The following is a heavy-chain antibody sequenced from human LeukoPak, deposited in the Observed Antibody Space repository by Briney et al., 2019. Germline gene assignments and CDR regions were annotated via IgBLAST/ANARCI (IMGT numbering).Heavy chain of an antibody. Sequence: GGSLRLSCAASGFTFSSYSMNWVRQAPGKGLEWVSYISSSSSTIYYADSVKGRFTISRDNAKNSLYLQMNSLRAEDTAVYYCARGRRGAARTCDYWGQGTLVTVRS. CDR3: ARGRRGAARTCDY. V-gene: IGHV3-48*01. CDR1: GFTFSSYS. CDR2: ISSSSSTI. J-gene: IGHJ4*02. D-gene: IGHD6-6*01.